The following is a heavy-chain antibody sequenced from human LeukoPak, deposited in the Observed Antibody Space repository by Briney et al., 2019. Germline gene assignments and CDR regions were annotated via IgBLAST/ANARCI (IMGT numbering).Heavy chain of an antibody. CDR3: ARLTDSGYVTY. J-gene: IGHJ4*02. CDR2: IYYSRRT. V-gene: IGHV4-39*01. CDR1: GCSISSSSYY. Sequence: AETLSLTCTVSGCSISSSSYYWVWIRRPPGKGQEWIGSIYYSRRTYYNPSLKSPITIAVYTSKNSFSLNLHAVTAPATALYYCARLTDSGYVTYWGQGTVVTVSS. D-gene: IGHD5-12*01.